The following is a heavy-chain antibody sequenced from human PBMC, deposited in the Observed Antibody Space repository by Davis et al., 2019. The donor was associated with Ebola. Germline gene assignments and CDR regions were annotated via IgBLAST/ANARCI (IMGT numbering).Heavy chain of an antibody. V-gene: IGHV4-59*08. CDR2: IYYSGST. D-gene: IGHD6-19*01. CDR3: AREIAVAGTWGTNWFDP. CDR1: GASISSYY. J-gene: IGHJ5*02. Sequence: MPSETLSLTCSVSGASISSYYWSWIRQPPGKGLEWIGYIYYSGSTNYNPSLKSRVTISVDTSKNQFSLKLSSVTAADTAVYYCAREIAVAGTWGTNWFDPWGQGTLVTVSS.